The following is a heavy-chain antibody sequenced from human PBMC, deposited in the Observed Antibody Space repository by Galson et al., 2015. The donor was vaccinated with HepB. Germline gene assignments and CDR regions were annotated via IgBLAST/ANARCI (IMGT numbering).Heavy chain of an antibody. J-gene: IGHJ5*02. V-gene: IGHV3-33*01. CDR3: ARDVRAGGTPKAKTGDWFDP. D-gene: IGHD3-10*02. CDR1: GFTFSSYG. Sequence: SLRLSCAASGFTFSSYGMHWVRQAPGKGLEWVAVIWYDGSNKYYADSVKGRFTISRDNSKNTLYLQMNSLRAEDTAVYYCARDVRAGGTPKAKTGDWFDPWGQGTLVTVSS. CDR2: IWYDGSNK.